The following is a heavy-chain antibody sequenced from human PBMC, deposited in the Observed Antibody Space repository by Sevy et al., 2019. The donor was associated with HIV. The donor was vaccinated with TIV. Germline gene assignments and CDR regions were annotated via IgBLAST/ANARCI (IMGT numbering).Heavy chain of an antibody. CDR3: ARGRKTTEEWLEELRYYYGLDV. D-gene: IGHD2-8*01. V-gene: IGHV3-30*02. Sequence: GGFLRLSCAASGFSLTTSDMHWVRQAPGKGLEWVAYVRNDGSNNYYADSVRDRFTISIDSPKNTLYLQMNSLRDEDTAIYYCARGRKTTEEWLEELRYYYGLDVWGHGTTVTVSS. J-gene: IGHJ6*02. CDR2: VRNDGSNN. CDR1: GFSLTTSD.